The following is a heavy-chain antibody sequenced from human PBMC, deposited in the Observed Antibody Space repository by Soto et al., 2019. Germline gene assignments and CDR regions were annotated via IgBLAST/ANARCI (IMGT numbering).Heavy chain of an antibody. D-gene: IGHD1-26*01. CDR1: GFTFSEYS. CDR3: ARGGPTVSFYYFDC. CDR2: ISSGSAYK. J-gene: IGHJ4*02. Sequence: EGSLRLSCAASGFTFSEYSMNWVRQAPGKGLEWVSSISSGSAYKYYAASVKGRFTISRDNAKNSLFLQINSLRAEDTAVYYCARGGPTVSFYYFDCWGQGTLVTVSS. V-gene: IGHV3-21*01.